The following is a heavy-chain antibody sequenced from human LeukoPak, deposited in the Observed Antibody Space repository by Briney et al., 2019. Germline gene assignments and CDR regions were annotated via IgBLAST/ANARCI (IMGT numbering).Heavy chain of an antibody. D-gene: IGHD6-13*01. CDR1: GFTFSSYA. Sequence: PGRSLRLSCAASGFTFSSYAMHWVRQAPGKGLEWVAVISYDGSNKYYADSVKGRFIISRDDSRNTLYLQMNSLRAEDTAVYFCGRARGAYSTSWIDYWGQGTLVTVSS. J-gene: IGHJ4*02. V-gene: IGHV3-30-3*01. CDR3: GRARGAYSTSWIDY. CDR2: ISYDGSNK.